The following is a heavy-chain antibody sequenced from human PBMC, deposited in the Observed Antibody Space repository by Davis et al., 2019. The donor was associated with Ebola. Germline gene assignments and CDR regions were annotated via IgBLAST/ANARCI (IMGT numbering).Heavy chain of an antibody. Sequence: SAQISCSAPAGNCSTCAMSSVRPPAGQGLEWMERMVQCLVIEDYAQKFQGRVTITADKSTSTAYMELSSLRSEDTAVYYCARATDRGWLDYLDPWGRGVLVTVSP. D-gene: IGHD3/OR15-3a*01. CDR2: MVQCLVIE. J-gene: IGHJ5*02. CDR3: ARATDRGWLDYLDP. CDR1: AGNCSTCA. V-gene: IGHV1-69*04.